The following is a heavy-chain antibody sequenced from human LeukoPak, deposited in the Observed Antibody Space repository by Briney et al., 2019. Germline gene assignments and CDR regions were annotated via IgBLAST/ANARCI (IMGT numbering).Heavy chain of an antibody. V-gene: IGHV1-46*01. CDR2: INPSDGST. D-gene: IGHD1-1*01. CDR1: GYTFTSYY. J-gene: IGHJ3*02. CDR3: ARTQRAGAFDI. Sequence: ASVKVSCKASGYTFTSYYMHWVRQAPGQGLEWMGIINPSDGSTSYAQKFQGRVTMTSDTSTSTAYMELRSLRSDDTAVYYCARTQRAGAFDIWGQGTMVTVSS.